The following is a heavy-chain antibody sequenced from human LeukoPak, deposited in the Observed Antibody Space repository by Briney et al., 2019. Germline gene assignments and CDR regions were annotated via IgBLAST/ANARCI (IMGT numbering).Heavy chain of an antibody. V-gene: IGHV3-23*01. Sequence: GGSLRLSCAASGFTLGTYATNWVRQAPGKGLECVSTISGSGDSTYYTDSVKGRFTISRDSSKNTLYLQMNSLRVEDTAVYYCAKGREAYSGSYTPFGSWGQGILVTVSS. J-gene: IGHJ4*02. CDR3: AKGREAYSGSYTPFGS. D-gene: IGHD1-26*01. CDR2: ISGSGDST. CDR1: GFTLGTYA.